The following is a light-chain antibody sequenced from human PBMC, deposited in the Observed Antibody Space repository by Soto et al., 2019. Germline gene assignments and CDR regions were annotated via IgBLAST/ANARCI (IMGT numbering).Light chain of an antibody. CDR3: QQYYNYPLT. V-gene: IGKV1-5*03. CDR1: QTISSW. Sequence: DIQMTQSPSTLSGSVGDRVTITCRASQTISSWLAWYQQKPGKAPKLLIYKASTAESGVPSRFSGIGSGTQFTLTISGLQPDDFASYDCQQYYNYPLTFGQGTKVDI. CDR2: KAS. J-gene: IGKJ1*01.